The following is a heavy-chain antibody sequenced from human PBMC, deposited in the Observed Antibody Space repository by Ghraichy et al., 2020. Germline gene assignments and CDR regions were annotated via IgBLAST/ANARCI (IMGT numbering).Heavy chain of an antibody. CDR3: ARENGRTVAAIPDPHYYYYMDV. CDR1: GFTFSDYY. Sequence: GESLNISCAASGFTFSDYYMSWIRQAPGKGLEWVSYISSSSSYTNYADSVKGRFTISRDNAKNSLYLQMNSLRAEDTAVYYCARENGRTVAAIPDPHYYYYMDVWGKGTTVTVSS. CDR2: ISSSSSYT. J-gene: IGHJ6*03. V-gene: IGHV3-11*06. D-gene: IGHD2-15*01.